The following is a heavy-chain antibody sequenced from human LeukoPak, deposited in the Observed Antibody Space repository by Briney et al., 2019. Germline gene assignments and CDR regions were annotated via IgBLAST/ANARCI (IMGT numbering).Heavy chain of an antibody. CDR2: IYYSGST. CDR1: GGSIRNYY. D-gene: IGHD3-10*01. CDR3: AREGYYGSGYPFDY. V-gene: IGHV4-59*01. J-gene: IGHJ4*02. Sequence: SETLSLTCTVSGGSIRNYYWSWIRQPPGKGLEWIGYIYYSGSTNYNPSLKSRVTISVDTSKNQFSLKLSSVTAADTAVYYCAREGYYGSGYPFDYWGQGTLVTVSS.